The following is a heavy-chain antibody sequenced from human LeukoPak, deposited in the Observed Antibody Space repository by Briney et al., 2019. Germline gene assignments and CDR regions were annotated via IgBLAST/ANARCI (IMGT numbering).Heavy chain of an antibody. CDR2: INHSGST. J-gene: IGHJ4*02. V-gene: IGHV4-34*01. D-gene: IGHD6-13*01. Sequence: SETLSLTCAVYGGSFSGYYWSWIRQPPGKGLEWIGEINHSGSTNYNPSLKSRVTISVDTSKNQFSLKLSSVTAADTAVYYCAREDPRVAAAVDWGQGTLATVSS. CDR3: AREDPRVAAAVD. CDR1: GGSFSGYY.